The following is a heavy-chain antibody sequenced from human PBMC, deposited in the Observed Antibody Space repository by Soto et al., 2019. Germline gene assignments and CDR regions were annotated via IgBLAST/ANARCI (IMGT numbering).Heavy chain of an antibody. CDR1: GYSFTSYW. J-gene: IGHJ6*02. V-gene: IGHV5-10-1*01. CDR3: ARLTADYGDYWGYYSGMDV. D-gene: IGHD4-17*01. Sequence: PGESLKISCKGSGYSFTSYWISWVRQMPGKGLEWMGRIDPSDSYTNYSPSFQGHVTISADKSISTAYLQWSSLQASDTAMYYCARLTADYGDYWGYYSGMDVWGQGTTVTVSS. CDR2: IDPSDSYT.